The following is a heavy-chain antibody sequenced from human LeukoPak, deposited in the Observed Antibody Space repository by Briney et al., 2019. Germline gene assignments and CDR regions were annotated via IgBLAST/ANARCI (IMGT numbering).Heavy chain of an antibody. V-gene: IGHV4-34*01. J-gene: IGHJ4*02. CDR1: GGSFSGYY. CDR3: ARDHRSNQSGSYCRGKRSGFDY. Sequence: SETLSLTCADYGGSFSGYYWSWSRQPPGKGLEWIGEINHSGSTNYNPSLKSRVTISVDTSKNQFSLKLSSVTAADTAVYYCARDHRSNQSGSYCRGKRSGFDYWGQGTLVTVSS. D-gene: IGHD1-26*01. CDR2: INHSGST.